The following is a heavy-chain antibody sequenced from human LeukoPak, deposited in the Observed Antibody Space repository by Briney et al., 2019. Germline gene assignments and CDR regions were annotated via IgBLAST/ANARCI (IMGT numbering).Heavy chain of an antibody. CDR2: ISSSSSTI. J-gene: IGHJ4*02. CDR1: GFTFSSYS. V-gene: IGHV3-48*01. D-gene: IGHD2-15*01. Sequence: PGGSLRLSCAASGFTFSSYSMNWVRQAPGKGLEWVSYISSSSSTIYYADSVKGRFTISRDNAKNSLYLQMNSLRAEDTAVYYCAKLGPQRGEGSYFDYWGQGTLVTVSS. CDR3: AKLGPQRGEGSYFDY.